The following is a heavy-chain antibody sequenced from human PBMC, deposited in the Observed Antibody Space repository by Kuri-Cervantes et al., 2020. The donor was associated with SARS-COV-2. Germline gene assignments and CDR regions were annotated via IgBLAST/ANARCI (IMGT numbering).Heavy chain of an antibody. CDR3: ARSTRITIFVDY. D-gene: IGHD3-3*01. V-gene: IGHV3-30*14. J-gene: IGHJ4*02. CDR1: GFTFSSYA. Sequence: GGSLRLSFAASGFTFSSYAMHWVRQAPGKGLEWVAVISYDGSNKYYADSVKGRFTISRDNSKNTLYLQMNSLRAEDTAVYYCARSTRITIFVDYWGQGTLVTVSS. CDR2: ISYDGSNK.